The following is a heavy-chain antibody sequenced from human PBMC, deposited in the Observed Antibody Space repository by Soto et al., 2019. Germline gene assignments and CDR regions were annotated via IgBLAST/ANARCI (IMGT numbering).Heavy chain of an antibody. D-gene: IGHD6-13*01. CDR3: ARDRLAADGNWEYYYYGMDV. J-gene: IGHJ6*02. CDR2: INPNSGGT. Sequence: ASVKVSCKASGYTFTGYYIHWVRQAPGQWLEWMGWINPNSGGTNYAQKFQGRVTMTRDTSISTAYMELSRLRSDDTAVYYCARDRLAADGNWEYYYYGMDVWGQGTTVTVSS. V-gene: IGHV1-2*02. CDR1: GYTFTGYY.